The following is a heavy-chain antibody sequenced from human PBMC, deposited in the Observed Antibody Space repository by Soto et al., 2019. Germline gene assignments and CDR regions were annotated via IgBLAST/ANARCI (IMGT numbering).Heavy chain of an antibody. CDR2: ISYDGSNK. CDR3: ARDREIFGDGPYYFDY. CDR1: GFTFSSYA. J-gene: IGHJ4*02. Sequence: ESGGGVVQPGRSLRLSCAASGFTFSSYAMHWVRQAPGKGLEWVAVISYDGSNKYYADSVKGRFTISRDNSKNTLYLQMNSLRAEDTAVYYCARDREIFGDGPYYFDYWGQGTLVPVSS. V-gene: IGHV3-30-3*01. D-gene: IGHD3-3*01.